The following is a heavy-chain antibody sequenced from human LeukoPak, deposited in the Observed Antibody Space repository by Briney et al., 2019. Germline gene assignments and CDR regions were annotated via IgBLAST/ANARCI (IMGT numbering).Heavy chain of an antibody. V-gene: IGHV3-23*01. CDR2: ISGSGGST. CDR3: AKRPYYYDSSGYYYGGYFDY. CDR1: EFTFNTYG. D-gene: IGHD3-22*01. J-gene: IGHJ4*02. Sequence: GGSLRFSCAASEFTFNTYGMHWVRQAPGKGLEWVSAISGSGGSTYYAASVKGRFTISRDNSKNTLYLQMNSLRAEDTAVYYCAKRPYYYDSSGYYYGGYFDYWGQGTLVTVSS.